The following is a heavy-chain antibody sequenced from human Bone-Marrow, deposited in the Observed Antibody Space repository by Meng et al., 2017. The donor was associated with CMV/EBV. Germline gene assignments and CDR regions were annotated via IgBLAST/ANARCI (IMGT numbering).Heavy chain of an antibody. CDR2: IYYSGST. V-gene: IGHV4-61*01. CDR1: GGSVNSGSYY. J-gene: IGHJ4*02. D-gene: IGHD3-10*01. Sequence: SETLSLTCTVSGGSVNSGSYYWSWIRKPPGKGLEWIGRIYYSGSTKYSPSLKSRVTISVDMSKNQFPLRLSSVTAADTAVYFCARDLYYGSGLDYWGRGTLVTVSS. CDR3: ARDLYYGSGLDY.